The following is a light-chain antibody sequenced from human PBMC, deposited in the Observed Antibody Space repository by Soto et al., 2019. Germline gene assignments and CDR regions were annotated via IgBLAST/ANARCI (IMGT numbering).Light chain of an antibody. CDR2: EVS. V-gene: IGLV2-14*01. CDR3: SSYTNTGTLYV. CDR1: SSDVGGYKY. J-gene: IGLJ1*01. Sequence: QSVLTQPASVSGSPGQSITISCTGTSSDVGGYKYVSWYQQHPGKAPKLMISEVSNRPSGVSNRCSGSKSGNTASLTISGLQAEDEADYYCSSYTNTGTLYVFGTGTKVTVL.